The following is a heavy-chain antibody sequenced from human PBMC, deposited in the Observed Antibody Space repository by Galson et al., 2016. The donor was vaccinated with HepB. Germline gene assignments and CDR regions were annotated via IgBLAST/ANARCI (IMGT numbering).Heavy chain of an antibody. J-gene: IGHJ5*02. V-gene: IGHV3-43*01. D-gene: IGHD2-21*01. CDR3: AKDMRRLWWPNPLPPS. CDR1: GFTFHDYT. Sequence: SLRLSCAASGFTFHDYTMHWVRQPPGKGLEWVSLITWDGDNTYYADSVKGRFTISRDNRKNSLFLQMNSLKTEDTALYYCAKDMRRLWWPNPLPPSWGQGTLVTVSS. CDR2: ITWDGDNT.